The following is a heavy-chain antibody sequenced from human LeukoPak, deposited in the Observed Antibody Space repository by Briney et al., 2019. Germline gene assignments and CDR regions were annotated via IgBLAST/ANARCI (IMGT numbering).Heavy chain of an antibody. CDR1: GYSFMSYW. V-gene: IGHV5-51*01. CDR2: IYPGDSDT. Sequence: GESLKIFCKGSGYSFMSYWIGWVRQRSGKGLEWMGIIYPGDSDTRYSPSFQGQVTISADNSISTAYLQWSSLKASDTAMYYCARHRAIAAATYLDYWGQGTLVPVSS. J-gene: IGHJ4*02. CDR3: ARHRAIAAATYLDY. D-gene: IGHD6-13*01.